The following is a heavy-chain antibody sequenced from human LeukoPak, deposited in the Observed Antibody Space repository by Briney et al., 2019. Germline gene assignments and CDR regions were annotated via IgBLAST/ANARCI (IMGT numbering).Heavy chain of an antibody. CDR1: GFTFSSYA. Sequence: GGSLGLSCAASGFTFSSYAMSWVRQAPGKGLEWVSAISGSGGSTYYADSVKGRFTISRDNSKNTLYLQMNSLRAEDTAVYYCAKALSSSSHYYYYYGMDVWGQGTTVTVSS. CDR3: AKALSSSSHYYYYYGMDV. CDR2: ISGSGGST. V-gene: IGHV3-23*01. J-gene: IGHJ6*02. D-gene: IGHD2-2*01.